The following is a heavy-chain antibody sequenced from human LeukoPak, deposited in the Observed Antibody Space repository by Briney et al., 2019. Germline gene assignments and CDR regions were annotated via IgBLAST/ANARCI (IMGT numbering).Heavy chain of an antibody. J-gene: IGHJ4*02. Sequence: APVKVSCKASGYTFTGYYIHWVRQAPGQGLEWMGWINPNSGGTHYAQKFQGRVTMTRDTSISTAYMELSRLRSDGTAVYYCARVLYCSSTSCYGNFDYWGQGTLVTVSS. V-gene: IGHV1-2*02. CDR2: INPNSGGT. CDR1: GYTFTGYY. CDR3: ARVLYCSSTSCYGNFDY. D-gene: IGHD2-2*01.